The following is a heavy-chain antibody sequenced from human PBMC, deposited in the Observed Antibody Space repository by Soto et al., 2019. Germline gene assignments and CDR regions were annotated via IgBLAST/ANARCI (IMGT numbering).Heavy chain of an antibody. J-gene: IGHJ4*02. CDR3: ARGAGIVLVPDAIFDS. D-gene: IGHD2-2*01. Sequence: SETLSLTCTVSGGSISSYYWSWIRQPPGKGLEWIGYIYYSGSTNYNPSLKSRVTISVDTSKNQFSLQLTSVTSADTAIYYCARGAGIVLVPDAIFDSWGQGTLVTVSS. CDR2: IYYSGST. CDR1: GGSISSYY. V-gene: IGHV4-59*01.